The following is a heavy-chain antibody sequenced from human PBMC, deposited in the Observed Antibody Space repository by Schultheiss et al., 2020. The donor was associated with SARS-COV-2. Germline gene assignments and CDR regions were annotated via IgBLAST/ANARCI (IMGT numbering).Heavy chain of an antibody. Sequence: SETLSLTCTVSGGSISSGGYYWSWIRQHPGKGLEWIGYIYYSGSTNYNPSLKSRVTISVDTSKNQFSLKLSSVTAADTAVYYCARTDQSMGIQLLRYWGQGTLVTVSS. CDR2: IYYSGST. V-gene: IGHV4-31*03. J-gene: IGHJ4*02. CDR1: GGSISSGGYY. D-gene: IGHD5-18*01. CDR3: ARTDQSMGIQLLRY.